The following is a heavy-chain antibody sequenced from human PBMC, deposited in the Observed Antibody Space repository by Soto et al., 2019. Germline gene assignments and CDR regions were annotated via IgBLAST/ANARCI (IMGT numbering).Heavy chain of an antibody. CDR2: IYYSGST. J-gene: IGHJ4*02. Sequence: SETLSLTCTVSGGSVSSYYWSWIRQPPGKGLEWVGYIYYSGSTSYNPSLKSRVTISVDTSKNQFSLKLNSVTAADTAVYYCARRYGSSFDYWGQGTLVTVSS. V-gene: IGHV4-59*08. D-gene: IGHD6-13*01. CDR3: ARRYGSSFDY. CDR1: GGSVSSYY.